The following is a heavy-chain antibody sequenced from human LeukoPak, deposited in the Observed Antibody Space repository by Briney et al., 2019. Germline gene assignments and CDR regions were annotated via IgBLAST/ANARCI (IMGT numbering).Heavy chain of an antibody. D-gene: IGHD6-13*01. CDR2: IRYDGSNK. CDR1: GFTFSSYG. CDR3: AKTTIAAAGSPYDNWFDP. J-gene: IGHJ5*02. Sequence: GGSLRLSCAASGFTFSSYGMHWVRQAPGKGLEWVAFIRYDGSNKYYADSVKGRFTISRDNSKNTLYLQMNGLRAEDTAVYYCAKTTIAAAGSPYDNWFDPWGQGTLVTVSS. V-gene: IGHV3-30*02.